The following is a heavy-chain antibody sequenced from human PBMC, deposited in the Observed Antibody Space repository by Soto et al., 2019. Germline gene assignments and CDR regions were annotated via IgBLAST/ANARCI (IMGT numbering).Heavy chain of an antibody. D-gene: IGHD2-15*01. J-gene: IGHJ4*02. V-gene: IGHV1-18*01. Sequence: ASVKVSCKTSGYTFTSHGINWVRQAPGQGLEWMGWVSSYNDKTNYAQKFQGRVTMITDTSTGTAYMDLRSLRSDDTAMYYCARSCPGRPCYSIYWGQGTLVTVCS. CDR3: ARSCPGRPCYSIY. CDR1: GYTFTSHG. CDR2: VSSYNDKT.